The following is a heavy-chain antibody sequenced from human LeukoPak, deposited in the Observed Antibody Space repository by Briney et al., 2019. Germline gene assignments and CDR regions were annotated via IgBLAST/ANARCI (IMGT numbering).Heavy chain of an antibody. V-gene: IGHV4-38-2*02. CDR2: IYHSGST. D-gene: IGHD3-22*01. J-gene: IGHJ4*02. CDR3: ARARDYYDSSGVRGYYFDY. CDR1: GYSISSGYY. Sequence: PSETLSLTCTVAGYSISSGYYWGWIRQPPGKGLEWIGSIYHSGSTYYNPSLKSRVTISVDTSKNQFPLKLSSVTAADTAVYYCARARDYYDSSGVRGYYFDYWGQGTLVTVSS.